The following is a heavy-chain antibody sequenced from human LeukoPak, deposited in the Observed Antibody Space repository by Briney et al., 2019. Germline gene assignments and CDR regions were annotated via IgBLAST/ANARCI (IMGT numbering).Heavy chain of an antibody. D-gene: IGHD3-22*01. CDR3: ARGLYDSSGYTENWFDP. CDR2: IYISGST. Sequence: SETLSLTCTVSGGSISSYYWGWIRQPAGKGLEWVGRIYISGSTNYNPSLKSRVTMSLDRFKNQFSLKLSSVTAADTAVYYCARGLYDSSGYTENWFDPWGQGTLVTVSS. CDR1: GGSISSYY. V-gene: IGHV4-4*07. J-gene: IGHJ5*02.